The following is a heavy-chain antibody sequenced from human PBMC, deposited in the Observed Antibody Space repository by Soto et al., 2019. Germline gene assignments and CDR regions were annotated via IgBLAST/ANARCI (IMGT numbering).Heavy chain of an antibody. CDR1: GGSISSCNYY. J-gene: IGHJ4*02. D-gene: IGHD1-7*01. Sequence: QVQLQESGPGLVKPSQTLSLTCTVSGGSISSCNYYWSWIRQPPGKGLCRIGFISSRGSAYYNASLKSRFTILVDTSQDQFSLDLSFVTAADTAVYYCATMGTSATVLYYFDYWGQGTLVTVAS. V-gene: IGHV4-30-4*01. CDR2: ISSRGSA. CDR3: ATMGTSATVLYYFDY.